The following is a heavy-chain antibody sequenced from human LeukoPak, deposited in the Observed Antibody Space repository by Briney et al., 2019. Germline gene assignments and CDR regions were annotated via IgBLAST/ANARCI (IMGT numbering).Heavy chain of an antibody. CDR3: ARDRIAVAGTLFGYYYYMDV. CDR2: INWNGGST. V-gene: IGHV3-20*04. J-gene: IGHJ6*03. CDR1: GFTFDDYG. Sequence: GSLRLSCAASGFTFDDYGMSWVRQAPGKGLEWVSGINWNGGSTGYADSVKGRFTISRDNAKNPLYLQMNSLRAEDTALYYCARDRIAVAGTLFGYYYYMDVWGKGTTVTVSS. D-gene: IGHD6-19*01.